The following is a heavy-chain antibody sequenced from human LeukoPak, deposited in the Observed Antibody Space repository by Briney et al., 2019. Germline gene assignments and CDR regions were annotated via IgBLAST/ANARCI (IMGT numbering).Heavy chain of an antibody. Sequence: PSETLSPTCTVSGGSISSYYWSWIRQPPGKGLEWIGYIYYSGSTNYNPSLKSRVTISVDTSKNQFSLKLSSVTAADTAVYYCAGGGSGSPDFDYWGQGTLVTVSS. D-gene: IGHD3-10*01. J-gene: IGHJ4*02. CDR3: AGGGSGSPDFDY. V-gene: IGHV4-59*01. CDR2: IYYSGST. CDR1: GGSISSYY.